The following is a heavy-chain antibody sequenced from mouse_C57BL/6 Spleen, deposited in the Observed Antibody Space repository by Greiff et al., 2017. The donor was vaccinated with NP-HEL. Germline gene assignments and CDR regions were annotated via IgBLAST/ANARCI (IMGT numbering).Heavy chain of an antibody. J-gene: IGHJ3*01. CDR1: GYAFSSSW. CDR2: IYPGDGDT. V-gene: IGHV1-82*01. Sequence: VQLQESGPELVKPGASVKISCKASGYAFSSSWMNWVKQRPGKGLEWIGRIYPGDGDTNYNGKFKGKATLTADKSSSTAYMQLSSLTSEDSAVYFCANPSAYWGQGTLVTVSA. CDR3: ANPSAY.